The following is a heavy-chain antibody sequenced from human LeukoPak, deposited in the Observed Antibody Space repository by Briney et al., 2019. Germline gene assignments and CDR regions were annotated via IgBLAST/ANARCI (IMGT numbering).Heavy chain of an antibody. Sequence: PGGSLRLSCVMSGFTFNSEPMNWVRQAPGKGLDWIAHIRSDSKTIVYADSMKGRFTISRDNAKNSLSLQMNSLRVEDTAVYFCARDYDWAFDYWGQGILVTVAS. V-gene: IGHV3-48*01. J-gene: IGHJ4*02. D-gene: IGHD3-16*01. CDR3: ARDYDWAFDY. CDR1: GFTFNSEP. CDR2: IRSDSKTI.